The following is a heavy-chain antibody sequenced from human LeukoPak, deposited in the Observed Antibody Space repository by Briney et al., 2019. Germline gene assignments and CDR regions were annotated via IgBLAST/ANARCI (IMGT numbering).Heavy chain of an antibody. CDR1: GASINGYY. J-gene: IGHJ4*02. V-gene: IGHV4-59*01. CDR2: IHHSGST. D-gene: IGHD3-22*01. CDR3: ARVGDTSDYFYYLDY. Sequence: PSETLSLTCAVSGASINGYYWSWIRQPRGEGLECIGYIHHSGSTNYNPSLKSRVTMSVDKSKTQFSLKVTSVSAADTAMYYCARVGDTSDYFYYLDYWGQGILVTVYS.